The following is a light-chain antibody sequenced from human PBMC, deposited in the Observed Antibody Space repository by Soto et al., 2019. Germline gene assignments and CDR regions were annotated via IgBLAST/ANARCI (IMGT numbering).Light chain of an antibody. Sequence: QSVLTQPPSASGSPGQSVTISCTGTSSDLGGYNYVSWYQHHPGKAPKLIIYEVYKRPSGVPDRFSGSKSGNTAALTVSGLQAEDEADYYCSSYVGTNSYVFGTGTKVTVL. V-gene: IGLV2-8*01. J-gene: IGLJ1*01. CDR1: SSDLGGYNY. CDR3: SSYVGTNSYV. CDR2: EVY.